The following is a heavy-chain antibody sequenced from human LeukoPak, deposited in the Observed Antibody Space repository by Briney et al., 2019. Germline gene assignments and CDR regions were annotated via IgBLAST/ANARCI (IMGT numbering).Heavy chain of an antibody. CDR1: GYTFTSHY. Sequence: GASVRVSCKASGYTFTSHYIHWVRQAPGQGLEWMGIINPSGGSTSYAQMFQGRVTVTRDTSTSTVYMELSSLRSEDTAVYYCARDRGGNTYWFDPWGQGTLVTVSS. V-gene: IGHV1-46*01. CDR2: INPSGGST. CDR3: ARDRGGNTYWFDP. J-gene: IGHJ5*02. D-gene: IGHD4-23*01.